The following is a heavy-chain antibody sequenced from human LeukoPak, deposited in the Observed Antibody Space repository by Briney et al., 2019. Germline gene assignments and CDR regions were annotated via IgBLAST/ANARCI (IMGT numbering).Heavy chain of an antibody. CDR1: GYTFTSYY. CDR2: INPNSGGT. J-gene: IGHJ4*02. V-gene: IGHV1-2*02. Sequence: GASVKVSCKASGYTFTSYYMHWVRQAPGQGLEWMGWINPNSGGTNYAQKFQGRVTMTRDTSISTAYMELSRLRSDDTAVYYCARSIPPYYYDSSGSFDYWGQGTLVTVSS. D-gene: IGHD3-22*01. CDR3: ARSIPPYYYDSSGSFDY.